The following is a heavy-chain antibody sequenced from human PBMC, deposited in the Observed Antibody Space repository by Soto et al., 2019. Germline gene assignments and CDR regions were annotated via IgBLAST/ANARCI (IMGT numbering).Heavy chain of an antibody. V-gene: IGHV3-66*04. CDR2: IYSGGST. J-gene: IGHJ4*02. D-gene: IGHD5-18*01. CDR1: GVTVSSNY. CDR3: ARRGYNYGGGYFHY. Sequence: EVQLVESGGGLVQPGGSLRLSCAASGVTVSSNYMSWVRQAPGKGLEWVSVIYSGGSTYYADSVKGRFTIARDNSKNTLYLQMNSLRAEDTAVYYCARRGYNYGGGYFHYWGQGTLVTVSS.